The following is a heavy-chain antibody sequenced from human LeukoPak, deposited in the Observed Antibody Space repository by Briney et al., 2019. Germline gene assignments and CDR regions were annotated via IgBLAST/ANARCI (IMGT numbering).Heavy chain of an antibody. J-gene: IGHJ4*02. V-gene: IGHV3-23*01. CDR1: GFTFGSHA. D-gene: IGHD5-18*01. Sequence: GGSLRLSCEASGFTFGSHAMYWVRQAPGKGLEWVAGIFGSGGSPHYADPVNGRFTISRDNSRKTVYLQTNSLRAEVTAVYYCGKTTVGYSSGQKPAWPVDYWGQGTLVTVSS. CDR2: IFGSGGSP. CDR3: GKTTVGYSSGQKPAWPVDY.